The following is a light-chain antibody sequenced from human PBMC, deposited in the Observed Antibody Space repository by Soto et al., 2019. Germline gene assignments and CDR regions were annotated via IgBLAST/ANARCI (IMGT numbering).Light chain of an antibody. V-gene: IGKV1-5*01. CDR3: QQYNSFPWT. CDR2: DAS. CDR1: HSVRIC. J-gene: IGKJ1*01. Sequence: DIHMTQSPSTLSASVGDRVSFTCRPSHSVRICLAWYQQRPGKAPSLLINDASKLESGVPPRFNGSRSETEFTLTIRNPQPDDFATYYCQQYNSFPWTFGLGTKVDI.